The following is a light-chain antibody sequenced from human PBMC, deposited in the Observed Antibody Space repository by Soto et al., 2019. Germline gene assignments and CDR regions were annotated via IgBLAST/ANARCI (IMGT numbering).Light chain of an antibody. CDR1: QSVSHNY. CDR2: GAS. CDR3: QQYGSSGT. Sequence: EIVLTQSPGTLSLSPGERATLSCRASQSVSHNYLAWYQQKPGQAPRLLISGASNRATGIPDRLSGSGSGADFTLTISRLEPEDFAVYYCQQYGSSGTFGQGTKVDIK. V-gene: IGKV3-20*01. J-gene: IGKJ1*01.